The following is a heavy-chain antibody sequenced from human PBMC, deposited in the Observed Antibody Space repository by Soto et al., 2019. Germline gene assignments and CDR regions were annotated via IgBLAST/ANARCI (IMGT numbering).Heavy chain of an antibody. V-gene: IGHV3-23*01. CDR1: GFSFSGYA. J-gene: IGHJ3*02. D-gene: IGHD2-15*01. CDR2: TGASGRTT. Sequence: GGSLRLSCAASGFSFSGYAMTWVRQAPGKGLEWVSTTGASGRTTYYADSVKGRFTVSRDNSKNTLDLQMSSLRADDTAVYYCARPVVAETYDAFDIWGQGTMVTVSS. CDR3: ARPVVAETYDAFDI.